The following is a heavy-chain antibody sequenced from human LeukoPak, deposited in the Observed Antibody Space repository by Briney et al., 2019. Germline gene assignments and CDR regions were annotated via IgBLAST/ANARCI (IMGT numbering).Heavy chain of an antibody. V-gene: IGHV3-30*03. CDR1: GFTFSSYG. D-gene: IGHD2-15*01. CDR2: ISYDGSNK. J-gene: IGHJ4*02. CDR3: ARETPYFDY. Sequence: PGRSLRLSCAASGFTFSSYGMHWVRQAPGKGLEWVAVISYDGSNKYYADSVKGRFTISRDNSKNTLYLQMNSLRAEDTAVYYCARETPYFDYWGQGTLVTVSS.